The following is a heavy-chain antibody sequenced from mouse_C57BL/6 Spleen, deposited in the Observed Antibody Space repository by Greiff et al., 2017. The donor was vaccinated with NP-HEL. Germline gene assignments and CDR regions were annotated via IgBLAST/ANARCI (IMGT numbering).Heavy chain of an antibody. CDR2: ISSGSSTI. D-gene: IGHD2-1*01. CDR1: GFTFSDYG. CDR3: ARPGVYYGNYRDWYFDV. V-gene: IGHV5-17*01. Sequence: DVQLVESGGGLVKPGGSLKLSCAASGFTFSDYGMHWVRQAPEKGLEWVAYISSGSSTIYYADTVKGRFTISRDNAKNTLFLQMTSLRSEDTAMYYCARPGVYYGNYRDWYFDVWGTGTTVTVSS. J-gene: IGHJ1*03.